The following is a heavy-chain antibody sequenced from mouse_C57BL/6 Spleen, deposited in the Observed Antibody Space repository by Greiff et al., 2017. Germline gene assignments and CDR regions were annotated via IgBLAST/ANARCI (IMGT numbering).Heavy chain of an antibody. J-gene: IGHJ4*01. CDR3: ASDSSGYGYDMDY. CDR1: GYTFTSYW. V-gene: IGHV1-64*01. CDR2: IHPNSGST. Sequence: QVQLQQPGAELVKPGASVKLSCKASGYTFTSYWMHWVKQRPGQGLEWIGMIHPNSGSTNYNEKFKSKATLTVDKSSSTAYMQLSSLTSEDSAVYYCASDSSGYGYDMDYWGQGTSVTVSS. D-gene: IGHD3-2*02.